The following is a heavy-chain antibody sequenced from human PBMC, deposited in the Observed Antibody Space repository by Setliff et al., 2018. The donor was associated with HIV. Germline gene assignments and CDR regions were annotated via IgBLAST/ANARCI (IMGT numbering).Heavy chain of an antibody. CDR3: ATIRAYYYDSSGQEYFQH. CDR2: VDPEDDET. D-gene: IGHD3-22*01. CDR1: GDTLTEVS. V-gene: IGHV1-24*01. Sequence: ASVKVSCKVSGDTLTEVSIHWVRQAPGKGLEWMGGVDPEDDETVYAQKFQGRVTMTEDTSTDTAYMELSSLTSEDTAMYYCATIRAYYYDSSGQEYFQHWGHGSLVTVSS. J-gene: IGHJ1*01.